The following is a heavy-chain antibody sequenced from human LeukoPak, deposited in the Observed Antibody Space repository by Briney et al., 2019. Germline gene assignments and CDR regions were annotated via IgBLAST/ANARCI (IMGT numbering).Heavy chain of an antibody. J-gene: IGHJ4*02. Sequence: ASVKVSCKASGYTFTNYGISWVRQAPGQGLEWMGWISAYNGNTNYAQNFQGRVTMTTDTSTTTAYMELRSLTSDDTAVYYCSREIYGRFDYRGQGTLVTVSS. V-gene: IGHV1-18*01. CDR2: ISAYNGNT. CDR1: GYTFTNYG. CDR3: SREIYGRFDY. D-gene: IGHD4-17*01.